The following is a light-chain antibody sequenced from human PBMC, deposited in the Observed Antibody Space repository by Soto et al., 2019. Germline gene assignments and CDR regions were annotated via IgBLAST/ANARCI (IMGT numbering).Light chain of an antibody. Sequence: IVLTQSPGTLSLSPGERVSLSCRASETISSSFLAWYQQRPGQPPRLLIYGSSSRAPDIPDRFSGSGSGTDFTLTIRTLEPEDFAVYYCQHYGRSPTFGQGTIVELK. J-gene: IGKJ1*01. CDR1: ETISSSF. CDR3: QHYGRSPT. CDR2: GSS. V-gene: IGKV3-20*01.